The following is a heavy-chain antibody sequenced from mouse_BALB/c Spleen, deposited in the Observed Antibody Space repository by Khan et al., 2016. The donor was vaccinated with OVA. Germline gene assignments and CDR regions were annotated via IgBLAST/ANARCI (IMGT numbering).Heavy chain of an antibody. CDR2: INPSTGYT. CDR1: GYSFTTYW. CDR3: GRGGHYGGWFAY. Sequence: QVQLQQSGAELAKPGASVKISCKASGYSFTTYWMHWVKQRPGQGLEWIGYINPSTGYTNYNQNFRDRATLTADESSSTAYMELSSLTSDDSAVYYCGRGGHYGGWFAYWGQGTLVTVSA. V-gene: IGHV1-7*01. D-gene: IGHD2-1*01. J-gene: IGHJ3*01.